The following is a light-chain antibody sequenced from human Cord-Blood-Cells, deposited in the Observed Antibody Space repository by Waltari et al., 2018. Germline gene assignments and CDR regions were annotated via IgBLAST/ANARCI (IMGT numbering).Light chain of an antibody. CDR1: QSLLHSNGYNY. CDR2: LGS. CDR3: MQALQTPWT. V-gene: IGKV2-28*01. J-gene: IGKJ1*01. Sequence: DIVMTQSPLSLPVTPGEPASISCRSSQSLLHSNGYNYLDWYLQKPGQSPQLLIYLGSNRASGVPDRFSGSGSGTEFTLKSSRGEAEDVGVYYCMQALQTPWTFGQGTKVEIK.